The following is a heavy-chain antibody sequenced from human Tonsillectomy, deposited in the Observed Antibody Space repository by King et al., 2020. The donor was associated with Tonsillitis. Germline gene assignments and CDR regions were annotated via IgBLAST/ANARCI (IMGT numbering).Heavy chain of an antibody. D-gene: IGHD4-17*01. V-gene: IGHV2-5*02. Sequence: TLKESGPTLVKPTQTLTLTCTFSGVPLSTSGVGVGWIRQPPGKALEWLALIYWDDDKRYSPYLKSRLTITKDTAKNQVVLKMTNMDPVDTATYYCGNGTVTTTPADSWGQGTLVTVSS. CDR2: IYWDDDK. J-gene: IGHJ4*02. CDR1: GVPLSTSGVG. CDR3: GNGTVTTTPADS.